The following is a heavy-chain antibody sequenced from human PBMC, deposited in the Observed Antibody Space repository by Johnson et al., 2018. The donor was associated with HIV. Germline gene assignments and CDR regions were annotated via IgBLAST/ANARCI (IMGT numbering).Heavy chain of an antibody. J-gene: IGHJ3*02. D-gene: IGHD6-13*01. CDR3: AKSPRGYSSI. V-gene: IGHV3-23*04. Sequence: VQLVESGGGVVQPGRSLRLSCAASGFTFSSYAMSWVRQAPGKGLEWVSAIRGSGGSTYYADSGKGRFTISRDNSKNTLYLQMDSLRAEDTAVYYCAKSPRGYSSIWGQGTMVTVSS. CDR2: IRGSGGST. CDR1: GFTFSSYA.